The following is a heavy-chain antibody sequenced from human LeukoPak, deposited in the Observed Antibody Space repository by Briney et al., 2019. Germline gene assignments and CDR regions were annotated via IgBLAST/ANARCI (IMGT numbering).Heavy chain of an antibody. J-gene: IGHJ3*02. Sequence: SETLSLTCTVSGGSLSRYYWSWIRQPPGKGLEWIGYIYYSGSTDCNPSLKSRVTISVDTSSNQFSLKVTSVTAADTAVYYCARSKSWGFDAFDIWGQGTMVTVSS. CDR1: GGSLSRYY. V-gene: IGHV4-59*08. CDR2: IYYSGST. D-gene: IGHD7-27*01. CDR3: ARSKSWGFDAFDI.